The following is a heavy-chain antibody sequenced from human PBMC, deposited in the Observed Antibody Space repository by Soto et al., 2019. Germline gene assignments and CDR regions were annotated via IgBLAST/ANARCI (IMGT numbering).Heavy chain of an antibody. CDR2: IYWDDDK. V-gene: IGHV2-5*02. CDR1: GFSLGTYGVG. CDR3: AHRGGGIVDWYFAL. J-gene: IGHJ2*01. Sequence: QITLNESGPTLVKPTQTLTLTCTFSGFSLGTYGVGVGWIRQPPGKALEWLALIYWDDDKRNSPSLKSRLTTTKHTSKRQVFLTLTNVDPVATTTYYCAHRGGGIVDWYFALWGRGTPVIASS. D-gene: IGHD1-26*01.